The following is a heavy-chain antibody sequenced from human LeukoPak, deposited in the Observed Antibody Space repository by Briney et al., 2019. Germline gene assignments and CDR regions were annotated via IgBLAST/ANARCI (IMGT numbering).Heavy chain of an antibody. CDR1: GGTFSSYA. V-gene: IGHV1-69*01. J-gene: IGHJ4*02. Sequence: SVKVSCKASGGTFSSYAISWVRQAPGQGLEWMGGIIPIFGTANYAQKFQGRVTITADESTSTAYMGLSSLRSEDTAVYYCARDMVPAAYYYFDYWGQGTLVTVSS. CDR2: IIPIFGTA. CDR3: ARDMVPAAYYYFDY. D-gene: IGHD2-2*01.